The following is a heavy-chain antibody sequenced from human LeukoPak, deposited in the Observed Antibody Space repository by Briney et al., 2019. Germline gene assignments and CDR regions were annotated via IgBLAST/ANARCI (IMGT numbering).Heavy chain of an antibody. CDR2: ISGSSDDI. J-gene: IGHJ4*02. CDR1: GYSISTGYY. Sequence: ETLSLTCTVSGYSISTGYYWDWVRQAPGKGLEWVSSISGSSDDIYYADSVKGRFTISRDNSKNSLYLQMNRLRAEDTALYYCARRGYHDYSGFDYWGQGTLVTVSS. V-gene: IGHV3-21*01. D-gene: IGHD1-26*01. CDR3: ARRGYHDYSGFDY.